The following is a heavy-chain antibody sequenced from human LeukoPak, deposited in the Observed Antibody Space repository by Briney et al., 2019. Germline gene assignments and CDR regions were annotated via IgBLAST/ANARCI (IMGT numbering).Heavy chain of an antibody. D-gene: IGHD3-22*01. CDR1: GFTFSTYA. CDR2: ISGSGSIT. V-gene: IGHV3-23*01. J-gene: IGHJ4*02. CDR3: AKQPRYDSPAGGRGFDY. Sequence: GGSLRLSCEAAGFTFSTYAMSWGRQAPGKGLEWVSGISGSGSITYYADSVKGRFTISRDNSKSTLFLEMSSPRAEDTAVYYCAKQPRYDSPAGGRGFDYWGQGPLVPVSS.